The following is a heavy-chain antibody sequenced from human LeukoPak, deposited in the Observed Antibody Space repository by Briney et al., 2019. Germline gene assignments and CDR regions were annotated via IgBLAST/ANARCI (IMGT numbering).Heavy chain of an antibody. CDR2: ISSGSSYI. D-gene: IGHD4-17*01. Sequence: GGSLRLSCAASGFTFSTDGINWVRQAPGKGLEWVSSISSGSSYIYYADSVKGRFTISRDSAKNSLYLQMNSLRADDTAVYYCARVYGDYGRGHFDYWGQGTLVTVSS. CDR1: GFTFSTDG. V-gene: IGHV3-21*01. J-gene: IGHJ4*02. CDR3: ARVYGDYGRGHFDY.